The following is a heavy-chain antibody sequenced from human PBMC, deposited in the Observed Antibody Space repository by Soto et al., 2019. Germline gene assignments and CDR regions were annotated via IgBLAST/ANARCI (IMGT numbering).Heavy chain of an antibody. D-gene: IGHD3-10*01. V-gene: IGHV2-5*02. Sequence: SGPTLVNPTQTLTLTCTFSGFSLSTSGVGVGWIRQPPGKALEWLALIYWDDDKRYSPSLKSRLTITKDTSKNQVVLTMTNMDPVDTATYYCAHKTGPCITMVRGPSWFDPWGQGTLVTVSS. CDR1: GFSLSTSGVG. CDR2: IYWDDDK. CDR3: AHKTGPCITMVRGPSWFDP. J-gene: IGHJ5*02.